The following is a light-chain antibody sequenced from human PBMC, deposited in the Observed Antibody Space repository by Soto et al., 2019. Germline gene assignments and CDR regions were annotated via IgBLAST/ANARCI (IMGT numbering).Light chain of an antibody. Sequence: EIVLTQSPGTLSLSPGERATLSCRASHSVSSSYFAWYQQKPGQAPRLLMYDASSRATGIPDRFSGSGSGTDFTLTISRLEPEDFAVYYCQQYVRLPYTFGQGTKLEIK. CDR2: DAS. CDR3: QQYVRLPYT. J-gene: IGKJ2*01. V-gene: IGKV3-20*01. CDR1: HSVSSSY.